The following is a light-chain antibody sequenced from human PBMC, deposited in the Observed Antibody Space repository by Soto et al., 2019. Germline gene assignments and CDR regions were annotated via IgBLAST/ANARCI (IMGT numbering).Light chain of an antibody. V-gene: IGLV4-69*01. J-gene: IGLJ2*01. CDR2: VNSDGSH. CDR3: QTWGTDILV. Sequence: QPVLTQSPSASASLGASVNLTCTLSSGHSRYAIAWHQQQPEKGPRYLLKVNSDGSHRNGDGIPDRFSGSRSGAELYLTISSLQSEDEGDYYCQTWGTDILVFGGGTKLTVL. CDR1: SGHSRYA.